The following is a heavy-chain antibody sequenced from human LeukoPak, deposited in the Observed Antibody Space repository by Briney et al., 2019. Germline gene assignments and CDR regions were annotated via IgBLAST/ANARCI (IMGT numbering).Heavy chain of an antibody. D-gene: IGHD2-2*01. V-gene: IGHV3-20*04. J-gene: IGHJ4*02. CDR3: ARLYCSSTRWYLDY. Sequence: GGALRLSCAASGFTFDGYAMSWVRQAPGKGLEWVSGINWSGGSTGYADSVKGRFTISRDNAKNSLYLQMNSLRAEDTAVYYCARLYCSSTRWYLDYWGQGTLVTVSS. CDR2: INWSGGST. CDR1: GFTFDGYA.